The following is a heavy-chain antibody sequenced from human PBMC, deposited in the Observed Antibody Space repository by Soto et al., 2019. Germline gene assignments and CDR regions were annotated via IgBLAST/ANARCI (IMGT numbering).Heavy chain of an antibody. Sequence: ASVKVSCKVSGYTLTELSMHWVRQAPGKGLEWMGGFDPEDGETIYAQKFQGRVTMTEDTSTDTAYMELSSLRSEDTAVYYCATVFIAAAGINWFDPWGQGTLVTVSS. CDR2: FDPEDGET. CDR1: GYTLTELS. V-gene: IGHV1-24*01. CDR3: ATVFIAAAGINWFDP. D-gene: IGHD6-13*01. J-gene: IGHJ5*02.